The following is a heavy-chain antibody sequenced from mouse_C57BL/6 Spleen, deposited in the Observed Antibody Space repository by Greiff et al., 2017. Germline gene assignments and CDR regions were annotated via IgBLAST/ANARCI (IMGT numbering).Heavy chain of an antibody. CDR2: IDPENGDT. Sequence: EVHLVESGAELVRPGASVKLSCTASGFNIKDDYMHWVKQRPEQGLEWIGWIDPENGDTEYASKFQGKATITADTSSNTAYLQLSSLTSEDTAVYYCTTRGYDVTGWGQGTLVTVSA. J-gene: IGHJ3*02. CDR1: GFNIKDDY. V-gene: IGHV14-4*01. D-gene: IGHD2-2*01. CDR3: TTRGYDVTG.